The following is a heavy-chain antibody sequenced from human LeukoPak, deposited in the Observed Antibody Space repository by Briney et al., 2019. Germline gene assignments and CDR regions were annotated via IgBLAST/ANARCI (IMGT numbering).Heavy chain of an antibody. D-gene: IGHD1-26*01. CDR2: ISAYNGNT. CDR3: ARAEEWGATTDLDY. J-gene: IGHJ4*02. CDR1: GYTFTSYG. Sequence: ASVKVSCKASGYTFTSYGISWVRQAPGQGLEWMGWISAYNGNTNYAQKLQGRVTMTTDTSTNTAYMEVRSLRSDDTAVYYCARAEEWGATTDLDYWGQGTLVTVSS. V-gene: IGHV1-18*01.